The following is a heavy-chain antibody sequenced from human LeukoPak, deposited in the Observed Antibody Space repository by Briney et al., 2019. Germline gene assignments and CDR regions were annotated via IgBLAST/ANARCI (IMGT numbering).Heavy chain of an antibody. Sequence: ASVKVSCKASGYTFTSYGISWVRQAPGQGLEWMGWISAYNGNTNYAQKLQGRVTVTTDTSTSTAYMELRSLRSDDTAVYYCARGPGGRSGYYPLEDYYYYYYMDVWGKGTTVTVSS. V-gene: IGHV1-18*01. CDR1: GYTFTSYG. CDR2: ISAYNGNT. D-gene: IGHD3-22*01. CDR3: ARGPGGRSGYYPLEDYYYYYYMDV. J-gene: IGHJ6*03.